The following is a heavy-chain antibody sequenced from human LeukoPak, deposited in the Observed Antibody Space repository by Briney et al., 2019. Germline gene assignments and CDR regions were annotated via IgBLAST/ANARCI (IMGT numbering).Heavy chain of an antibody. D-gene: IGHD3-9*01. Sequence: GSLRLSCVASGFTFNNYWMNWVRQAPGRGLEWGANIREDGSERNYVDSVKGRFTISRGNAKNSLYLQMDNLRADDTAVYYCATDRREEPSNFDRNRFAYWGQGILVTVSS. J-gene: IGHJ4*02. CDR1: GFTFNNYW. CDR2: IREDGSER. CDR3: ATDRREEPSNFDRNRFAY. V-gene: IGHV3-7*05.